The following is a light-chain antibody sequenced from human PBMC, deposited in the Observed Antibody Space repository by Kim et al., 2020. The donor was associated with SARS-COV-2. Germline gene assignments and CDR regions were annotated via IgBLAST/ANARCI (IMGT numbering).Light chain of an antibody. CDR1: QSVSTN. J-gene: IGKJ2*01. CDR3: QQYNRWPPYI. Sequence: EIVITQSPATLSVSPGERATLSCRTSQSVSTNLAWYQQKPGQAPRLLIYGTSTRATGIPARFSGSGSGTEFTLTISSLQSEDFAIYYCQQYNRWPPYIFGQGTKLEI. V-gene: IGKV3-15*01. CDR2: GTS.